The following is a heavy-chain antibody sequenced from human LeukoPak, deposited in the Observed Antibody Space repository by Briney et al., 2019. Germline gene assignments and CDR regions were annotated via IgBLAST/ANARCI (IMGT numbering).Heavy chain of an antibody. CDR3: ARARIAARQQYDY. D-gene: IGHD6-6*01. J-gene: IGHJ4*02. CDR1: GYTLTELS. Sequence: ASVKVSCKVSGYTLTELSMHWVRQAPGKGLEWMGGFDPEDGETIYAQKFQGRVTITADESTSTAYMELSSLRSEDTAVYYCARARIAARQQYDYWGQGTLVTVSS. CDR2: FDPEDGET. V-gene: IGHV1-24*01.